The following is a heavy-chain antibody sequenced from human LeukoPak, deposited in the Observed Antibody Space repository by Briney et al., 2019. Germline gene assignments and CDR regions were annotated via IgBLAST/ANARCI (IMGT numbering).Heavy chain of an antibody. J-gene: IGHJ3*02. CDR3: TPADQSVMGRRQTNLDAFDI. D-gene: IGHD4/OR15-4a*01. Sequence: PGGSLRLSCAASGFTFSNAWMSWVRQAPGKGLEWVGRIKSKTDGGTTDYAAPVKGRFTISRDDSKNTLYLQMNSLKTEDTAVYYCTPADQSVMGRRQTNLDAFDIWGQGTMVTVSS. V-gene: IGHV3-15*01. CDR2: IKSKTDGGTT. CDR1: GFTFSNAW.